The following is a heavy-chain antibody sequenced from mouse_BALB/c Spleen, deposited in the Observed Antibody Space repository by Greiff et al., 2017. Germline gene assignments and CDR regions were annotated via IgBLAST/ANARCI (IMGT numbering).Heavy chain of an antibody. CDR1: GYTFTSYW. D-gene: IGHD1-1*01. CDR3: ARWDYYGSSAFAY. J-gene: IGHJ3*01. CDR2: INPSNGRT. V-gene: IGHV1S81*02. Sequence: VQLQQPGAELVKPGASVKLSCKASGYTFTSYWMHWVKQRPGQGLEWIGEINPSNGRTNYNEKFKSKATLTVDKSSSTAYMQLSSLTSEDSAVYYCARWDYYGSSAFAYWGQGTLVTVSA.